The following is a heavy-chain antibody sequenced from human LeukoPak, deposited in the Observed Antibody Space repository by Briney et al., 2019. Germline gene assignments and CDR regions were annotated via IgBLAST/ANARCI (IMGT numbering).Heavy chain of an antibody. CDR3: ARALDYGDYPFDY. D-gene: IGHD4-17*01. CDR1: GYSISSGYY. CDR2: IYHSGST. Sequence: PSETLSLTCAVSGYSISSGYYWGWIRQPPGKGLEWIGSIYHSGSTYYNPSLKSRVAISVDTSKNQFSLKLSSVTAADTAVYYCARALDYGDYPFDYWGQGTLVTFSS. J-gene: IGHJ4*02. V-gene: IGHV4-38-2*01.